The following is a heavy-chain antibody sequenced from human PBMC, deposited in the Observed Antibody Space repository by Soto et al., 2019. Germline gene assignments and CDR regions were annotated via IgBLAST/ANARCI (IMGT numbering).Heavy chain of an antibody. J-gene: IGHJ6*02. CDR1: GGSISSYY. CDR3: ARDRSTADTDYYYGMDV. Sequence: SETLSLTCAVSGGSISSYYWSWIRQPPGKGLEWIGYIYYSGSTNYNPSLKSRVTISVDTSKNQFSLKLSSVTAADTAVYYCARDRSTADTDYYYGMDVWGQGTTVTVSS. CDR2: IYYSGST. D-gene: IGHD3-9*01. V-gene: IGHV4-59*01.